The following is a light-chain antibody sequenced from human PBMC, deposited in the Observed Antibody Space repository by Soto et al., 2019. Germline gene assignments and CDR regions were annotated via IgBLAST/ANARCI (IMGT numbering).Light chain of an antibody. J-gene: IGKJ4*01. CDR2: MGS. CDR3: MQALQPPRT. Sequence: EIVMTQSPLSLSVTPGEPASISCRSSQSLLHSNGYNCLDWYLQKPGQSPQLLIHMGSSRAPGVPDRFSGSGSGTDFTLKISRVEADDVGVYYCMQALQPPRTFGGGTKVEIK. CDR1: QSLLHSNGYNC. V-gene: IGKV2-28*01.